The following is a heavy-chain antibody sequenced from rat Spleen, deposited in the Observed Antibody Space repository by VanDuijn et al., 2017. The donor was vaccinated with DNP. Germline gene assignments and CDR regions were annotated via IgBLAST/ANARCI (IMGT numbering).Heavy chain of an antibody. V-gene: IGHV5S10*01. CDR2: IIYDGSST. CDR3: ATSSYYGYDYGFGY. D-gene: IGHD1-7*01. Sequence: EVQLVESGGDLVQPGRSLKLSCAASGFTFSDYAMAWVRQSPKKGLEWVATIIYDGSSTYYRDSVRGRFTISRDYARSTLYLQMDSLRSEDTATYYCATSSYYGYDYGFGYWGQGTLVTVSS. CDR1: GFTFSDYA. J-gene: IGHJ3*01.